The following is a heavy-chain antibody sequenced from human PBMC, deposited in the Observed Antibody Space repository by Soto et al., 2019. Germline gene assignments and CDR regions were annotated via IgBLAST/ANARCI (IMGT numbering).Heavy chain of an antibody. CDR1: GFTFDDYA. J-gene: IGHJ3*02. Sequence: GGSLRLSCAASGFTFDDYAMHWVRQAPGKGLEWVSGISWNSGSIGYADSVKGRFTISRDNAKNSLYLQMNSLRAEDTALYYCAKGLSGAAEGYDYIWGSAVEDAFDIWGQGTMVTVSS. D-gene: IGHD3-16*01. CDR2: ISWNSGSI. CDR3: AKGLSGAAEGYDYIWGSAVEDAFDI. V-gene: IGHV3-9*01.